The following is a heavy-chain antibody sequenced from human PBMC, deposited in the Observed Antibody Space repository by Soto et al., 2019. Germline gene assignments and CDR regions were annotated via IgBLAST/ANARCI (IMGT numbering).Heavy chain of an antibody. J-gene: IGHJ4*02. Sequence: SETPSLTCTVSGVSISSSSYYWGWFRQPPGKGLEWIGTIYYGGSSYSNPSLKSRVTISLDTSKNQFSLTLTSVTAADTAVYYCARRPATAFYYFDYWGQGTLVTVSS. CDR1: GVSISSSSYY. V-gene: IGHV4-39*07. CDR3: ARRPATAFYYFDY. CDR2: IYYGGSS. D-gene: IGHD2-21*02.